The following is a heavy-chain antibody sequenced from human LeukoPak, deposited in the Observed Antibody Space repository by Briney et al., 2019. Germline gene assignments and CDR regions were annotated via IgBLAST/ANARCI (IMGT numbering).Heavy chain of an antibody. CDR3: ARDSGSYYDSSGYSYCPDY. Sequence: ASVKVSCQASGYTFTSYGISWVRQAPGQGLEWIGCISASNGNTNYAQKLQGRVTMTTDTSTSTAYMELRSMRSDDTAVYYCARDSGSYYDSSGYSYCPDYWGQGTLVTVSS. D-gene: IGHD3-22*01. V-gene: IGHV1-18*01. CDR1: GYTFTSYG. CDR2: ISASNGNT. J-gene: IGHJ4*02.